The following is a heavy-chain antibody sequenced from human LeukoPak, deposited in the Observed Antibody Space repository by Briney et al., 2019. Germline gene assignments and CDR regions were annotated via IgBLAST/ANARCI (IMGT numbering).Heavy chain of an antibody. J-gene: IGHJ4*02. D-gene: IGHD2-2*01. CDR2: SSSSSSYI. CDR3: ARDGDIVVVPAANDY. CDR1: GFTFSSYS. V-gene: IGHV3-21*01. Sequence: GGSLRLSWAASGFTFSSYSMNWVGQAPGKGREWVSSSSSSSSYIYYADSVKGRFTISRDNAKNSLYLQMDSLRAEDTAVYYCARDGDIVVVPAANDYWGQGTLVTVSS.